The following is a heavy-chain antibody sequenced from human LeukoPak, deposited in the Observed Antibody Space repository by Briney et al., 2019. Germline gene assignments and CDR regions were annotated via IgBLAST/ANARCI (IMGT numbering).Heavy chain of an antibody. J-gene: IGHJ4*02. V-gene: IGHV3-30-3*01. D-gene: IGHD6-19*01. CDR1: GFTFSSYA. CDR2: ISYDGSNK. Sequence: GGSLRLSCAASGFTFSSYAMHWVHQAPGKGLEWVAVISYDGSNKYYADSVKGRFTISRDNSKNTLYLQMNSLRAEDTAVYYCARAKDIAVAGNYFDYWGQGTLVTVSS. CDR3: ARAKDIAVAGNYFDY.